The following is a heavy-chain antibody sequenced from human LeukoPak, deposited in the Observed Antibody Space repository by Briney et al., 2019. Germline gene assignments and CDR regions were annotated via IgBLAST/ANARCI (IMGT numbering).Heavy chain of an antibody. V-gene: IGHV1-2*02. CDR3: ARDLIVVVPAATEGGYYYGMDV. D-gene: IGHD2-2*01. J-gene: IGHJ6*02. CDR1: GYTFTGYY. Sequence: ASVKVSCKASGYTFTGYYMHWVRQAPGQGLEWMGWINPNSGGTNYEQKFQGRVTMTRDTSISTAYMELSRLRSDDTAVYYCARDLIVVVPAATEGGYYYGMDVWGQGTTVTVSS. CDR2: INPNSGGT.